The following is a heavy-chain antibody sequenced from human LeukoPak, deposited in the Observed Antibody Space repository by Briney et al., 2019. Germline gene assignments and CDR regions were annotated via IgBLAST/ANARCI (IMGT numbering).Heavy chain of an antibody. V-gene: IGHV4-4*02. CDR1: GGSISSSNW. CDR2: IYHSGST. J-gene: IGHJ3*02. CDR3: AGIQLWFSRDAFDI. Sequence: SETLSLTCAVSGGSISSSNWWSWVRQPPGKGLEWIGEIYHSGSTNYNPSLKSRVTISVDTSKNQFSLKLSSVTAADTAVYYCAGIQLWFSRDAFDIWGQGTMVTVSS. D-gene: IGHD5-18*01.